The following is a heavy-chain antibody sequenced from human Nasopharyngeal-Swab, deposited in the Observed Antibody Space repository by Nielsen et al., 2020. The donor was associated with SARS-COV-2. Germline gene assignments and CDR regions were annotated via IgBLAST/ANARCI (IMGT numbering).Heavy chain of an antibody. J-gene: IGHJ4*02. V-gene: IGHV1-69*06. Sequence: SVKVSCKASGGTFSSYAISWVRQAPGQGLEWMEGIIPIFGTANYAQKFQGRVTITADKSTSTAYMELSSLRSEDTAVYYCARGGSTSCYRGYCSGGSAPGFDYWGQGTLVTVSS. D-gene: IGHD2-15*01. CDR2: IIPIFGTA. CDR3: ARGGSTSCYRGYCSGGSAPGFDY. CDR1: GGTFSSYA.